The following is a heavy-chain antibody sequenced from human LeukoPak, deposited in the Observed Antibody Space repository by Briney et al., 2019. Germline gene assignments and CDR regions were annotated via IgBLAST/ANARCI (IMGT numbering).Heavy chain of an antibody. J-gene: IGHJ6*02. D-gene: IGHD6-19*01. CDR3: AKDSDSSGWPRTGNYYYGMDV. CDR1: GFTVSSNY. Sequence: GGSLRLSCAASGFTVSSNYMSWVRQAPGKGLEWVAVISYDGSNKYYADSVKGRFTISRDNSKNTLYLQMNSLRAEDTAVYYCAKDSDSSGWPRTGNYYYGMDVWGQGTTVTVSS. V-gene: IGHV3-30*18. CDR2: ISYDGSNK.